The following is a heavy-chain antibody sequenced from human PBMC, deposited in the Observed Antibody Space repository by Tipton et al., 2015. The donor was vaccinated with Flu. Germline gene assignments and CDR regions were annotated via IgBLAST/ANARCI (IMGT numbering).Heavy chain of an antibody. CDR3: ARDRWEYSSGFDS. Sequence: TLSLTCAVSGYSIRSGYYWAWIRQPPGKGLEWIGSISHTGTTSYNPSLKSRVTISIDTSKNQFSLKLTSMTAADTAVYYCARDRWEYSSGFDSWGQGTLVTVSP. J-gene: IGHJ4*02. D-gene: IGHD6-25*01. CDR1: GYSIRSGYY. CDR2: ISHTGTT. V-gene: IGHV4-38-2*02.